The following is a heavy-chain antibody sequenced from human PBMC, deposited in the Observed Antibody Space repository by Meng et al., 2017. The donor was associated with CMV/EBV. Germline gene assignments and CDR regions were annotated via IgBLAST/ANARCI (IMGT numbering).Heavy chain of an antibody. V-gene: IGHV1-69*05. CDR3: ARGGGTIFGVVTNNWFDP. D-gene: IGHD3-3*01. J-gene: IGHJ5*02. CDR1: VSSYA. CDR2: IIPIFGTA. Sequence: VSSYASSWVRQAPGQGLEGMGGIIPIFGTANYAQNFQGVVTITTDESTSTAYMELRSLRSEDTAVYYGARGGGTIFGVVTNNWFDPWGQGTLVTVSS.